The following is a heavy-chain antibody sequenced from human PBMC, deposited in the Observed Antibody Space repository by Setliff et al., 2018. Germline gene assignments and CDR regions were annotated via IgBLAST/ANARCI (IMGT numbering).Heavy chain of an antibody. D-gene: IGHD4-17*01. V-gene: IGHV4-34*01. CDR1: GGTFSDYH. Sequence: LSLTCAAYGGTFSDYHWTWIRQSPEKGLEWIGEINHRGSTNYNPSLKSRVTISIDTSKNQFSLKLSSVTAADTAVYYCARPHDYGDYSLYVWGKGTTVTVSS. CDR2: INHRGST. CDR3: ARPHDYGDYSLYV. J-gene: IGHJ6*04.